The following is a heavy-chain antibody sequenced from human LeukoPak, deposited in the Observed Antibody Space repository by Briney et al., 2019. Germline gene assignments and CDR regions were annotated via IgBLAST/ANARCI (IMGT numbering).Heavy chain of an antibody. V-gene: IGHV3-7*03. Sequence: PGGSLRLSCAASGFTFSSHWMSWVRQAPGKGLEWVANIKQDGSEKYYVDSVKGRFTISRDNSKNTLYLQMNSLRAEDTAVYYCAKSDYDILTGYPRWGQGTLVTVSS. D-gene: IGHD3-9*01. CDR2: IKQDGSEK. CDR1: GFTFSSHW. J-gene: IGHJ4*02. CDR3: AKSDYDILTGYPR.